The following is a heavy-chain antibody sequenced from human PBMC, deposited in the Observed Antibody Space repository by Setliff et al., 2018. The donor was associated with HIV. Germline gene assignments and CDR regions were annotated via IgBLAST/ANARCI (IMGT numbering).Heavy chain of an antibody. CDR2: IYFSGTP. CDR3: ARRGMWSYETGGNPTATFDY. D-gene: IGHD2-8*02. J-gene: IGHJ4*02. V-gene: IGHV4-39*01. CDR1: GDSINSRSYY. Sequence: ETLSLTCTVSGDSINSRSYYWAWIRQPPGKGLEWVASIYFSGTPYYNPSFKNRVTISVDTSKNQFSLKLSSVTAADTAVYYCARRGMWSYETGGNPTATFDYWGQGVLVTVSS.